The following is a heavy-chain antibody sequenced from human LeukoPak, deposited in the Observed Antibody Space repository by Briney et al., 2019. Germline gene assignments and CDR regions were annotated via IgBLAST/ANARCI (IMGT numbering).Heavy chain of an antibody. Sequence: PSETLSLTCTVSGGSISSSSYYWGWIRQPPGTGLEWIGSIYYSGSTYYNPSLKSRVTISVDTSKNQISLELSSVTAADTAVYYCAREPMRVGTNAFDIWGQGTMVTVSS. CDR1: GGSISSSSYY. J-gene: IGHJ3*02. CDR2: IYYSGST. V-gene: IGHV4-39*07. CDR3: AREPMRVGTNAFDI. D-gene: IGHD3-22*01.